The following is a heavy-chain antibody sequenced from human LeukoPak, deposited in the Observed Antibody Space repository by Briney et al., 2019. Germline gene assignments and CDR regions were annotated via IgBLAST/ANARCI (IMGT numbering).Heavy chain of an antibody. CDR1: GFTFSSYS. D-gene: IGHD3-22*01. CDR3: ARDLRPGSDYYDSSGYYPIDY. Sequence: GGSLRLSCAASGFTFSSYSMNWVRQAPGKGLEWVSSISSSSSYIYYADSVKGRFTISRDNAKNPLYLQMNSLRAEDTAVYYCARDLRPGSDYYDSSGYYPIDYWGQGTLVTVSS. J-gene: IGHJ4*02. V-gene: IGHV3-21*01. CDR2: ISSSSSYI.